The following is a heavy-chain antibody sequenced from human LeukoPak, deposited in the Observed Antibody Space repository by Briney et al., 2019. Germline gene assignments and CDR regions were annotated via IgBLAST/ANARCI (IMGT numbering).Heavy chain of an antibody. V-gene: IGHV3-30-3*01. J-gene: IGHJ4*02. CDR1: GFTFSSYA. CDR3: ATISEVTSALFDY. CDR2: ISYDGSNK. D-gene: IGHD2-2*02. Sequence: GGSLRLSCAASGFTFSSYAMHWVRQAPGKGLEWVAVISYDGSNKYYADSVKGRFTISRDNSKNTLYLQMNSLRAEDTAVYYCATISEVTSALFDYWGQGTLVTVSS.